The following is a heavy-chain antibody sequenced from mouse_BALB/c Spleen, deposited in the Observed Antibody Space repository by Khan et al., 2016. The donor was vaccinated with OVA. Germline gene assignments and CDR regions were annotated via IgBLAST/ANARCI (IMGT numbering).Heavy chain of an antibody. CDR1: GYTFTTYT. V-gene: IGHV1-4*01. CDR3: AREGAYYRPDGWFAY. D-gene: IGHD2-14*01. CDR2: IIPTNDYT. J-gene: IGHJ3*01. Sequence: QVQLQQSGAELARPGASVKMSCKASGYTFTTYTIHWVKQRPGQGLEWIGYIIPTNDYTNYNQKFKDRATLTADKSSSTAYMQLSSLTSEDSALYYCAREGAYYRPDGWFAYWGQGTLVTVSA.